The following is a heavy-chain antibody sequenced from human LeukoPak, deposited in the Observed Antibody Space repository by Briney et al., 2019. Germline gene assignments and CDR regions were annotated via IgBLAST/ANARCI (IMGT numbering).Heavy chain of an antibody. CDR2: ISSSGSTI. Sequence: PGGSLRLSCAASGFTFSSYEMNWVRQAPGKGLEWVSYISSSGSTIYYADSVKGRFTISRDNAKNSLYLQMNSLRAEDTAVYYCARGRYSSSPWWGQGTLVTVSS. D-gene: IGHD6-13*01. CDR3: ARGRYSSSPW. J-gene: IGHJ4*02. V-gene: IGHV3-48*03. CDR1: GFTFSSYE.